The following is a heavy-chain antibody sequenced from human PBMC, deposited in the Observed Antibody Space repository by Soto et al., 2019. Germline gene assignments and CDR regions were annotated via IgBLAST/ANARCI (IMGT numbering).Heavy chain of an antibody. V-gene: IGHV4-30-2*01. D-gene: IGHD3-10*01. J-gene: IGHJ6*02. Sequence: SETLSLTCAVSGGSISSGGYSWSWIRQPPGKGLEWIGYIYHSGSTYYNPSLKSRVTISVDRSKNQFSLKLSSVTAADTAVYYCTSSITMVRGVITYYYCCMDVWGQVTTVTVS. CDR2: IYHSGST. CDR1: GGSISSGGYS. CDR3: TSSITMVRGVITYYYCCMDV.